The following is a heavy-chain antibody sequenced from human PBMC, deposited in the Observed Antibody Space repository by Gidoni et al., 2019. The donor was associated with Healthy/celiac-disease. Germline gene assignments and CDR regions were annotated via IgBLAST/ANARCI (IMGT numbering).Heavy chain of an antibody. J-gene: IGHJ4*02. CDR1: GFTFSSYE. CDR2: ISSSGSTI. CDR3: ARDSGPYCGGDCYTSFDY. D-gene: IGHD2-21*02. Sequence: EVQLVESGGGLVQPGGSLRLSCAASGFTFSSYEMNWVRQAPGKGLEWVSYISSSGSTIYYADSVKGRFTISRDNAKNSLYLQMNSLRAEDTAVYYCARDSGPYCGGDCYTSFDYWGQGTLVTVSS. V-gene: IGHV3-48*03.